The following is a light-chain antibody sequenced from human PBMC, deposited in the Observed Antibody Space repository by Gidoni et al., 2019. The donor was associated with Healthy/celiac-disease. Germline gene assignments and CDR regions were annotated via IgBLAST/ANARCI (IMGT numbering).Light chain of an antibody. CDR2: AAS. CDR1: QSISSY. CDR3: QQSYSTLT. J-gene: IGKJ3*01. V-gene: IGKV1-39*01. Sequence: DIQTTQSPSSLSASVGDRVTITCRASQSISSYLNWYQQKPGKAPKLLIYAASSLQSGVPSRFSGSGSGTDFTLTISSLLPEDFATYYCQQSYSTLTFGPGTKVDIQ.